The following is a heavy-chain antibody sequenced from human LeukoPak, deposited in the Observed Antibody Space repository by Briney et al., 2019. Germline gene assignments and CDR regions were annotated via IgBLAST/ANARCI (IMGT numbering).Heavy chain of an antibody. D-gene: IGHD1-26*01. Sequence: GGSLRHSCAPSGFGFSNYGMHWVRQAPGKGLGWVAHIWYDGSNKYYADSLKGRSTISRDNSKNTLFLQMNSLRTEDTAVYYCSRGEWELSDYWGQGTLVTVSS. V-gene: IGHV3-30*02. CDR3: SRGEWELSDY. CDR1: GFGFSNYG. CDR2: IWYDGSNK. J-gene: IGHJ4*02.